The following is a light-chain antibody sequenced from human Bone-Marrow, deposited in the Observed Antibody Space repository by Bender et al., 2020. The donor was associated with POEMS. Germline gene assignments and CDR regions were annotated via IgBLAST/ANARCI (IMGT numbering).Light chain of an antibody. CDR2: EVS. J-gene: IGLJ2*01. CDR1: SSDVGGYNH. V-gene: IGLV2-14*01. CDR3: SSYTSFITL. Sequence: SALTRPASVSGSPGQSITISCSGTSSDVGGYNHVSWYQQHPGKAPKLMIYEVSKRPSGVPDRFSGSKSGNTASLTISGLQAEDEADYYCSSYTSFITLFGGGTKLTVL.